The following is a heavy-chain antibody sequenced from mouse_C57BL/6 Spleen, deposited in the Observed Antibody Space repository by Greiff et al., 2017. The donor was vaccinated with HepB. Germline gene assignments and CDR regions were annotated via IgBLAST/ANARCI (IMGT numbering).Heavy chain of an antibody. CDR2: ISSGSSTI. D-gene: IGHD2-4*01. CDR3: SREYRLGAYYYAMDY. CDR1: GFTFSDYG. V-gene: IGHV5-17*01. Sequence: EVKLMESGGGLVKPGGSLKLSCAASGFTFSDYGMHWVRQAPEKGLEWVAYISSGSSTIYYADTVKGRFTISRDNAKNTLFLQMTSLRSEDTAMYYCSREYRLGAYYYAMDYWGQGTSVTVSS. J-gene: IGHJ4*01.